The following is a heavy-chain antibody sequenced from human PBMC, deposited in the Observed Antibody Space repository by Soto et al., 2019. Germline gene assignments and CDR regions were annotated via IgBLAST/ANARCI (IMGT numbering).Heavy chain of an antibody. CDR1: GFTFSIYS. J-gene: IGHJ4*02. CDR3: ASSLVSRYFDY. CDR2: ISSSSSYI. Sequence: GSLRLSCAASGFTFSIYSMNWVRQAPGKGLEWVSSISSSSSYIYYADSVKGRFTISRDNAKNSLYLQMNSLRAEDTAVYYCASSLVSRYFDYWGQGTLVTVSS. D-gene: IGHD2-8*01. V-gene: IGHV3-21*01.